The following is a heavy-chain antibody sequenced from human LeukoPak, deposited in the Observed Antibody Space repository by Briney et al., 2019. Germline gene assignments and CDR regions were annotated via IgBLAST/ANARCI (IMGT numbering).Heavy chain of an antibody. Sequence: PGGSLRLSCAAPGFTFSDYYMSWIRQVPGKGLEWVANIKQDGSETTYADSVRGRFTIFRDNAKDSVYLQMNSLRAEDSATYYCVREGFYFFDFWGQGTLVTVSS. V-gene: IGHV3-7*01. CDR2: IKQDGSET. CDR1: GFTFSDYY. CDR3: VREGFYFFDF. J-gene: IGHJ4*01.